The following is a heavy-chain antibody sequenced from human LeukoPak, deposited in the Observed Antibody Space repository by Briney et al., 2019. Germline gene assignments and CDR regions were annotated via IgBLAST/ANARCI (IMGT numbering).Heavy chain of an antibody. J-gene: IGHJ4*02. CDR2: ISSSSSYI. V-gene: IGHV3-21*04. CDR1: GFTFSSYS. Sequence: GGSLRLSCAASGFTFSSYSMNWVRQAPGKGLEWVSSISSSSSYIYYADSVKGRFTISRDNAKNSLYLQMNSLRAEDTAVYYCAKDWAAAGINYWGQGTLVTVSS. CDR3: AKDWAAAGINY. D-gene: IGHD6-13*01.